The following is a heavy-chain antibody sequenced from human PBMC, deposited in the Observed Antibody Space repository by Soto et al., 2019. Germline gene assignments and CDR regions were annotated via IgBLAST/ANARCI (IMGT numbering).Heavy chain of an antibody. CDR2: IYSGGST. CDR1: GFTVSSNY. D-gene: IGHD3-22*01. J-gene: IGHJ4*02. CDR3: AKLGDSSGYYNIDY. Sequence: GGSLRLSCAASGFTVSSNYMGWVRQAPGKGLEWASVIYSGGSTYYADSVKGRFTISRDNSKNTLYLQMNSLRAEDTAVYYCAKLGDSSGYYNIDYWGQGTLVTVSS. V-gene: IGHV3-53*01.